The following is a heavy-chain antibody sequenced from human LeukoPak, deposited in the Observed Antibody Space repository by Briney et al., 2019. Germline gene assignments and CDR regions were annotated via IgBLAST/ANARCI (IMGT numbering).Heavy chain of an antibody. CDR1: GFTFSGSA. D-gene: IGHD6-19*01. CDR3: TRLVYSSGYYWGFDY. J-gene: IGHJ4*02. Sequence: PGGSLRLSCAASGFTFSGSAMHWVRQASGTGLEWVGRIRSKANSYATAYAASVKGRFTISRDDSKNAAYLQMDSLKTEDTAVYYCTRLVYSSGYYWGFDYWGQGTLVIVSS. V-gene: IGHV3-73*01. CDR2: IRSKANSYAT.